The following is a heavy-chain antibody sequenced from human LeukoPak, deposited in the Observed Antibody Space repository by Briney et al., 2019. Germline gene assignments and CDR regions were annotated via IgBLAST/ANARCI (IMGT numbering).Heavy chain of an antibody. CDR1: GFTFSSYW. D-gene: IGHD1-26*01. J-gene: IGHJ4*02. CDR2: IKSKTHGGTT. V-gene: IGHV3-15*01. CDR3: TGSPAPGIDY. Sequence: GSLRLSCAASGFTFSSYWMTWVRQAPGKGLEWVGRIKSKTHGGTTDYAAPVKGRFTISRDDSKDTLYLQMNSLKTEDTAVYYCTGSPAPGIDYWGQGTLVTVSS.